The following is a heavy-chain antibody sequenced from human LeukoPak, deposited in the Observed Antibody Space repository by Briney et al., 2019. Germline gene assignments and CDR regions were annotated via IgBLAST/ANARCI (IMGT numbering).Heavy chain of an antibody. Sequence: PGGSLRLSCAASGFTFSSYSMNWVRQTPGKGLDWVSSISGSSTYIYYADSVKGRFTISRGNAKNSLYLQMNSLRAEDTAVYYCARALEPSIAVIDYWGQGTLVTVSS. J-gene: IGHJ4*02. CDR1: GFTFSSYS. D-gene: IGHD6-19*01. CDR2: ISGSSTYI. V-gene: IGHV3-21*01. CDR3: ARALEPSIAVIDY.